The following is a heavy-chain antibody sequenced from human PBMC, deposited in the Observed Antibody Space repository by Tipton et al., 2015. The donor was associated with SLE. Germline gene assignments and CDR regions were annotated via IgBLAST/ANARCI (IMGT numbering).Heavy chain of an antibody. J-gene: IGHJ4*02. V-gene: IGHV4-59*11. D-gene: IGHD6-19*01. Sequence: TLSLTCTVSGGSISSHYWNWIRQPPGKGLEWVGYVSYTGSVKYNPSLKSRVTVSIDTSKNQFSLKLSSVTAADTAVYYCARGSHAVAAFDYWGQGTLVTVSS. CDR1: GGSISSHY. CDR2: VSYTGSV. CDR3: ARGSHAVAAFDY.